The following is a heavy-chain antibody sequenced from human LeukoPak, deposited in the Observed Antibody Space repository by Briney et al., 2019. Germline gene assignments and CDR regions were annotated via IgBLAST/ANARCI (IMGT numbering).Heavy chain of an antibody. CDR2: ISGSGGST. V-gene: IGHV3-23*01. J-gene: IGHJ4*02. Sequence: RPGGSLRLSCAASGFTFSSYGMSWVRQAPGKGLEWVSAISGSGGSTYYADSVKGRFTISRDNSKSTLYLQMNSLKAEDTAVYYCAKAWYYGSGRHVAPMDYWGQGTLVTVSS. CDR1: GFTFSSYG. D-gene: IGHD3-10*01. CDR3: AKAWYYGSGRHVAPMDY.